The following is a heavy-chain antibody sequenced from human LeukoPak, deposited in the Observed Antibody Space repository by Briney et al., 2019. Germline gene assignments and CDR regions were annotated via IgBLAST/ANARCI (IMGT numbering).Heavy chain of an antibody. Sequence: SETLSLTCAVYGGSFSGYYWSWIRQHPGKGLEWIGYIYYSGNTYYNPSLKSRITISVDTSKNQFSLKLSSVTAADTAVYYCARGYCSGGSCYPHDYWGQGTLVTVSS. CDR3: ARGYCSGGSCYPHDY. D-gene: IGHD2-15*01. J-gene: IGHJ4*02. CDR1: GGSFSGYY. CDR2: IYYSGNT. V-gene: IGHV4-31*11.